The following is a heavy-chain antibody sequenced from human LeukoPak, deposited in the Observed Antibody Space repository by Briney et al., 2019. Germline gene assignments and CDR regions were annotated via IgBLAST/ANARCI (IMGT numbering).Heavy chain of an antibody. J-gene: IGHJ4*02. CDR3: ARNGRGFGFRFDY. D-gene: IGHD5-18*01. V-gene: IGHV1-2*06. CDR1: GYTFTGYY. CDR2: INPNSGGT. Sequence: ASVKVSCKASGYTFTGYYMHWVRQAPGQGLEWVGRINPNSGGTNYAQKFQGRVTTTRDTSISTAYMELSRLRSDDTAVYYCARNGRGFGFRFDYWGQGTLVTVSS.